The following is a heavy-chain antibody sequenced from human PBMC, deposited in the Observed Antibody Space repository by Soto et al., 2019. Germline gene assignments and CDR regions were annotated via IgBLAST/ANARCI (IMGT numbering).Heavy chain of an antibody. D-gene: IGHD2-2*01. CDR3: ARGLGYCSSTSCYSTFDP. CDR1: GYTFTSYG. Sequence: ASVKVSCKASGYTFTSYGVSWVRQAPGQGLEWMGWISAYNGNTNYAQKLQGRVTMTTDTSTSTAYMELRSLRSDDTAVYYCARGLGYCSSTSCYSTFDPWGQGTLVTVSS. V-gene: IGHV1-18*01. CDR2: ISAYNGNT. J-gene: IGHJ5*02.